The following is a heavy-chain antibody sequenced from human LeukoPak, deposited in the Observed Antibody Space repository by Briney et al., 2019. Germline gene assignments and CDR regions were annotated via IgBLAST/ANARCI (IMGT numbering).Heavy chain of an antibody. CDR2: IKSKTDGGTT. CDR1: GFTFGNAW. V-gene: IGHV3-15*01. Sequence: GGSLRLSCAASGFTFGNAWMSWVRQAPGKGLEWVGRIKSKTDGGTTDYAAPVKGRFTISRDNAKNSLYLQMNSLRADDTAVYYCARFAAGGSYYYYMDVWGKGTTVTVSS. D-gene: IGHD3-10*01. CDR3: ARFAAGGSYYYYMDV. J-gene: IGHJ6*03.